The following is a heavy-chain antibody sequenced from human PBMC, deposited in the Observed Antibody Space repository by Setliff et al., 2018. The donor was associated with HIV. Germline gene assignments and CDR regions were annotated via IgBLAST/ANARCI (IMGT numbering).Heavy chain of an antibody. CDR3: ARVLKGYSSSYEAFDI. D-gene: IGHD6-13*01. Sequence: SVKVSCKASGGTFTSSAISWVRQARGQGLEWMGAIIPILNVAKYPQKFHGRVTITADKSTSTVYMELSSLRSEDTAMYYCARVLKGYSSSYEAFDIWGQGTKVTVSS. J-gene: IGHJ3*02. CDR2: IIPILNVA. CDR1: GGTFTSSA. V-gene: IGHV1-69*10.